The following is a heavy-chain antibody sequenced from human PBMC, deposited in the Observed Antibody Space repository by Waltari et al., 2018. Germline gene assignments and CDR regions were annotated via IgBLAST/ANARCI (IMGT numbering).Heavy chain of an antibody. Sequence: QVQLVESGGGVVQPGGSLRLSCAASGFTFRSYGIHWVRQAPGKGLEWVAFIRYDGSDKHYTDSVKGRFTISRDNSKKTLYLQMNALRAEDTALYYCAKEFGAYGSSSGWFDPWGQGTLVTVSS. J-gene: IGHJ5*02. V-gene: IGHV3-30*02. CDR3: AKEFGAYGSSSGWFDP. CDR1: GFTFRSYG. CDR2: IRYDGSDK. D-gene: IGHD6-13*01.